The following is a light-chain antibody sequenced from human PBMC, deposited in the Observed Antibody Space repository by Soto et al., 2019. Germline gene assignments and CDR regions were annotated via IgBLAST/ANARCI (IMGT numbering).Light chain of an antibody. J-gene: IGLJ1*01. CDR3: NSYTGSATPYV. Sequence: QSALTQPASVSGSPGQSITISCTGTSSDVGGYNYVSWYQHHPDKAPKLVIYDVTNRPSGVSNRFSGSKAGNTAPLTISGLQAEDEADYYCNSYTGSATPYVFGTGTKVTVL. CDR2: DVT. CDR1: SSDVGGYNY. V-gene: IGLV2-14*03.